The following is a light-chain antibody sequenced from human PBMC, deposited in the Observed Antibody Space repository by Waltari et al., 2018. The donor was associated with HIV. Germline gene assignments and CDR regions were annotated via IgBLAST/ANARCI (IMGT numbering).Light chain of an antibody. CDR1: ELGDKY. J-gene: IGLJ2*01. CDR3: QAWGSSTSGV. V-gene: IGLV3-1*01. CDR2: QDN. Sequence: SYEVTQPPSVAVSPGQTASITCSGYELGDKYTCWYQQKPGQSPLLVIYQDNKRPSGIPGRFSGSSSGHTATLTISGTLPRDEADYYCQAWGSSTSGVVGTGTKLTVL.